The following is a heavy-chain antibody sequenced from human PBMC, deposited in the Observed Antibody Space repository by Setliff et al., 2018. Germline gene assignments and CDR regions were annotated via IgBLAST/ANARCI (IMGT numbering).Heavy chain of an antibody. J-gene: IGHJ6*03. CDR3: ARGLEGEDYFYYMDV. CDR2: IYYTGST. CDR1: GVSISSHY. D-gene: IGHD2-21*01. Sequence: SETLSLTCTVSGVSISSHYWSWVRQPPGKGLECIGDIYYTGSTKYNPSLKSRVTMSVDKSKNQFSLKLTSVAAADTAVYYCARGLEGEDYFYYMDVWGKGNTVTVSS. V-gene: IGHV4-59*11.